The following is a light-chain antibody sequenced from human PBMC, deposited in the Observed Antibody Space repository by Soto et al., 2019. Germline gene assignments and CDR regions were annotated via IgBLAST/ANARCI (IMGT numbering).Light chain of an antibody. CDR3: QQYDGLLMYT. J-gene: IGKJ2*01. CDR1: QDIRNY. V-gene: IGKV1-33*01. CDR2: AAS. Sequence: DIQMTQSPSSLSASVGDRVTITCQASQDIRNYLNWYQQKPGKAPKLLIYAASNLETGVPSRFSGSGSGTVFTFTISSLQPEDIATYYCQQYDGLLMYTFGQGTKLEIK.